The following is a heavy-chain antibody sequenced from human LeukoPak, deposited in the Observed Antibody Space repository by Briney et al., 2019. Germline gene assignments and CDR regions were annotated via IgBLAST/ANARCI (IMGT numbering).Heavy chain of an antibody. Sequence: GGSLRLSCAASGFTVSSNYMTWVRQAPGKGLEWVSIIYTGGTTYYADSVRGRFTISRDNSKNTLYLQMNSLRAEDTAKYFCAKETNYYASGGRGNDYWGQGTLVTVSS. D-gene: IGHD3-10*01. V-gene: IGHV3-53*01. CDR3: AKETNYYASGGRGNDY. CDR2: IYTGGTT. CDR1: GFTVSSNY. J-gene: IGHJ4*02.